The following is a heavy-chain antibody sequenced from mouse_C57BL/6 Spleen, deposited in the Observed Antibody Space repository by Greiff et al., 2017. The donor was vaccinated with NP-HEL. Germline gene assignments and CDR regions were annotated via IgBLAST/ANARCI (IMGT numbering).Heavy chain of an antibody. CDR3: ARFVDGYYGGHFDY. D-gene: IGHD2-3*01. V-gene: IGHV1-42*01. CDR2: INPSTGGT. Sequence: EVQLQESGPELVKPGASVKISCKASGYSFTGYYMNWVKQSPEKSLEWIGEINPSTGGTTYNQKFKAKATLTVDKSSSTAYMQLKSLTSEDSAVXYCARFVDGYYGGHFDYWGQGTTLTVSS. J-gene: IGHJ2*01. CDR1: GYSFTGYY.